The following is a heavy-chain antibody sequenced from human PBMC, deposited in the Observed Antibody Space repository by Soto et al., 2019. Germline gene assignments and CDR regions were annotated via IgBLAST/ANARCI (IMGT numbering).Heavy chain of an antibody. J-gene: IGHJ3*02. D-gene: IGHD3-22*01. V-gene: IGHV4-30-2*01. CDR3: AHRRPHYDSMLAPTGAFDI. CDR1: GDSISSGGSS. Sequence: PSETLSLTCGVSGDSISSGGSSWNWIRQPPGKGMEWIGYIYESGKSYYNPSLRSRATISVDRSNNQFSLKVTSVTAVDTATYYCAHRRPHYDSMLAPTGAFDIWGQGTMVTVSS. CDR2: IYESGKS.